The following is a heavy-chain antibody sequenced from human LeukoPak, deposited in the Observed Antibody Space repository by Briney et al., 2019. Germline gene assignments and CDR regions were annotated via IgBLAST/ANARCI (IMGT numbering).Heavy chain of an antibody. V-gene: IGHV3-23*01. CDR3: AKDRFAGRWQESDY. CDR2: ISRGGGTT. J-gene: IGHJ4*02. Sequence: GGSLRLSCAASGFTFGSYAMTWVRQAPGKGLEWVSAISRGGGTTFYAASVKGRFTVSRDDSKNTLYLQMNSLRAEDSAVYYCAKDRFAGRWQESDYWGQGTLVTVSS. CDR1: GFTFGSYA. D-gene: IGHD5-24*01.